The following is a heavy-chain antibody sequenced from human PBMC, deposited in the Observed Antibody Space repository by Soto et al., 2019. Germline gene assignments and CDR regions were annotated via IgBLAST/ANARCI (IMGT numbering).Heavy chain of an antibody. CDR3: AAPPNRDAYNYDY. J-gene: IGHJ4*02. V-gene: IGHV1-58*01. D-gene: IGHD5-12*01. Sequence: QMQLVQSGPEARKPGTSVKVSCKASGLPFSASAVQWVRQARGQRLEWIGWIVVGSGATNYAPKFQERVTITRDMSTSTAYMELSRLRSEDTAVDYCAAPPNRDAYNYDYWGQGTLVTVSS. CDR2: IVVGSGAT. CDR1: GLPFSASA.